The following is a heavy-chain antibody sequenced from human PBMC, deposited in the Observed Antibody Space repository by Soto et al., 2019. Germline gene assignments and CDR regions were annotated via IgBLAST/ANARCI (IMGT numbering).Heavy chain of an antibody. CDR1: GGSFSGYY. J-gene: IGHJ6*02. Sequence: SETLSLTCAVYGGSFSGYYWSWIRQPPGKGLEWIGEINHSGSTNYNPSLKSRVTISVDTSKNQFSLKLSSVTAADTAVYYCARRNYGSGSYRSSHYYYYGMDVWGQGNTVTVSS. D-gene: IGHD3-10*01. V-gene: IGHV4-34*01. CDR3: ARRNYGSGSYRSSHYYYYGMDV. CDR2: INHSGST.